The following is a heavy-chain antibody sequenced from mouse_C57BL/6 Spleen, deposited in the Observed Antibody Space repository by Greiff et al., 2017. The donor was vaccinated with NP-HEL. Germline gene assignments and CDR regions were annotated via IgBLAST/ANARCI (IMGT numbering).Heavy chain of an antibody. D-gene: IGHD1-1*01. CDR1: GYSITSGYY. CDR3: ARDQDYGSSYRFAY. CDR2: ISYDGSN. Sequence: EVKLQESGPGLVKPSQSLSLTCSVTGYSITSGYYWNWIRQFPGNKLEWMGYISYDGSNNYNPSLKNRISITRDTSKNQFFLKLNSVTTEDTATYYCARDQDYGSSYRFAYWGQGTLVTVSA. J-gene: IGHJ3*01. V-gene: IGHV3-6*01.